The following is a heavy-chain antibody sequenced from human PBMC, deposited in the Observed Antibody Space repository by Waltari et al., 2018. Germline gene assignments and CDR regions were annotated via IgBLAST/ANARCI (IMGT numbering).Heavy chain of an antibody. CDR2: INAGNGNT. CDR1: GYTFTSYA. CDR3: ARDASGYYYDSSGYHDDAFDI. V-gene: IGHV1-3*03. D-gene: IGHD3-22*01. Sequence: QVQLVQSGAEVKKPGASVKVSCKASGYTFTSYAMHWVRQAPGQRLEWMGWINAGNGNTKYSQEFQGRVTITRDTSASTAYMELSSLRSEDMAVYYCARDASGYYYDSSGYHDDAFDIWGQGTMVTVSS. J-gene: IGHJ3*02.